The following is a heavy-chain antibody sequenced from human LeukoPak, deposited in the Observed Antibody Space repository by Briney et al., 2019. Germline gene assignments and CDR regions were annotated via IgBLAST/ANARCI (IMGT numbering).Heavy chain of an antibody. CDR2: IYYSGST. V-gene: IGHV4-39*07. Sequence: SETLSLTCTVSGGSISSSSYYWGWIRQPPGKGLEWIGSIYYSGSTYYNPSLKSRVTISVDTSKNQFSLKLSSVTAADTAVYYCARVDNDYGGNSYYYYYYMDVWGKGTTVTVSS. D-gene: IGHD4-23*01. J-gene: IGHJ6*03. CDR1: GGSISSSSYY. CDR3: ARVDNDYGGNSYYYYYYMDV.